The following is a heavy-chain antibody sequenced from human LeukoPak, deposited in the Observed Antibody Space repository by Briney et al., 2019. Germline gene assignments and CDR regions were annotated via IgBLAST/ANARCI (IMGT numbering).Heavy chain of an antibody. CDR3: ATHNLFPYSSGWYSFDY. CDR1: GGTFSSYA. D-gene: IGHD6-19*01. V-gene: IGHV1-69*01. CDR2: IIPIFGTA. J-gene: IGHJ4*02. Sequence: SVKVSCKASGGTFSSYAISWVRQAPGQGLEWMGGIIPIFGTANYAQKFQGRVTITADESTSTAYMELSSLRSEDTAVYYCATHNLFPYSSGWYSFDYWGQGTLVTVSS.